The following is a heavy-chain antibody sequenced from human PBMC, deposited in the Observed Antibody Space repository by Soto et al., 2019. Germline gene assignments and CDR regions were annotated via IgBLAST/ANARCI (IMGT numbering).Heavy chain of an antibody. CDR3: ARADYSNYGYFDY. Sequence: LRLSCAASGFTFSSYSMNWVRQAPGKGLEWVSYISSSSSTIYYADSVKGRFTISRDNAKNSLYLQMNSLRAEDTAVYYCARADYSNYGYFDYWGQGTLVTVSS. J-gene: IGHJ4*02. V-gene: IGHV3-48*01. CDR1: GFTFSSYS. CDR2: ISSSSSTI. D-gene: IGHD4-4*01.